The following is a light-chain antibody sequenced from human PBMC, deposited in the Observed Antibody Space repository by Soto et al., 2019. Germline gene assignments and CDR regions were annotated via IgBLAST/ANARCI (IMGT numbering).Light chain of an antibody. J-gene: IGKJ1*01. CDR1: QSVSSSY. V-gene: IGKV3-15*01. CDR3: QQYNNWWT. CDR2: GAS. Sequence: EIVLTQSPGTLSLSPGERATLSCRASQSVSSSYLAWYQQKPGQAPRLLIHGASYRATGIPDRFSGSGSGTEFTLTISSLQSEDFAVYYCQQYNNWWTFGQGTKVDIK.